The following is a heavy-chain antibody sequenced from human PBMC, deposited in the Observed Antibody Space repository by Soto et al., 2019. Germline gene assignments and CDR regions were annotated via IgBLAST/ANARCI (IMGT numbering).Heavy chain of an antibody. CDR1: GYTFTNYW. V-gene: IGHV5-51*01. CDR3: AASIFYYGMDV. J-gene: IGHJ6*02. CDR2: IYPGDSDT. Sequence: GESLKICCNGSGYTFTNYWSGGVRQMPGKGLEWMGIIYPGDSDTKYNPSFQGQVTISADKSITTTYLRWTSLKASDTAIYYCAASIFYYGMDVWGQGTTVTVSS.